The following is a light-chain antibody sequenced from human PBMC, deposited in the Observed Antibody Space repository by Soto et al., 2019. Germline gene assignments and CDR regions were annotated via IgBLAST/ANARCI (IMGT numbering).Light chain of an antibody. Sequence: QSVLTQPPSASGTPGQRVTLSCSGGSSNIGSNSVFWYQHLPGTAPKLLIYKSNQRPSGVPDRFSGSRSGTSASLAISGLRSEDEGDYYCAGWDGSLSGVVFGGGTKVTVL. CDR3: AGWDGSLSGVV. CDR1: SSNIGSNS. CDR2: KSN. J-gene: IGLJ2*01. V-gene: IGLV1-47*01.